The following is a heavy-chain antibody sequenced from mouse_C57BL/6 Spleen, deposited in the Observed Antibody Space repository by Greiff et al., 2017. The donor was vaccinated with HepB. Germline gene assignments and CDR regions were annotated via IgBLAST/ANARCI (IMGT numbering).Heavy chain of an antibody. Sequence: QVQLKQPGTELVKPGASVKLSCKASGYTFTSYWMHWVKQRPGQGLEWIGNINPSNGGTNYNEKFKSKATLTVDKSSSTDYMQLSSLTSEDSAVYYCARDGNWGYAMDYWGQGTSVTVSS. D-gene: IGHD2-1*01. CDR3: ARDGNWGYAMDY. J-gene: IGHJ4*01. CDR1: GYTFTSYW. V-gene: IGHV1-53*01. CDR2: INPSNGGT.